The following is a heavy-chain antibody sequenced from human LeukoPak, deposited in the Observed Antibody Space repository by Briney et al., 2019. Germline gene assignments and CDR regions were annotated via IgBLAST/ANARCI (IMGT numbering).Heavy chain of an antibody. J-gene: IGHJ4*02. V-gene: IGHV3-15*01. CDR3: ATEGYCSDGTCYHFDF. CDR1: GFTFSNAW. Sequence: GESLTLSCAASGFTFSNAWMSWVRQAPGKGLEWVGRIKGKIDAEATDYAAHVKGRFKFSRDDSKNVFYLQINSLKTEDTATYYCATEGYCSDGTCYHFDFWGRGTPVIVSS. D-gene: IGHD2-15*01. CDR2: IKGKIDAEAT.